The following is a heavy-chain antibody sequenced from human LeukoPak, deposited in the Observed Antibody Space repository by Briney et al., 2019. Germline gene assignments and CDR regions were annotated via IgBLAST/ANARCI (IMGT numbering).Heavy chain of an antibody. CDR3: ARENSDYGAISLPNWFGP. CDR1: GGSISSYY. J-gene: IGHJ5*02. D-gene: IGHD4-17*01. V-gene: IGHV4-59*01. CDR2: IYYSGST. Sequence: SETLSLTCTVSGGSISSYYWSWIRQPPGKGLEWIGYIYYSGSTNYNPSLKSRVTISVDTSKNQFSLKLSSVTAADTAVYYCARENSDYGAISLPNWFGPWGQGTLVTVSS.